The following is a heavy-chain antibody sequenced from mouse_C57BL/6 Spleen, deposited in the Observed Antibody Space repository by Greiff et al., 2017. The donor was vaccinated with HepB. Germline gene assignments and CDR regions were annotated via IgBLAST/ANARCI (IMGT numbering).Heavy chain of an antibody. CDR2: ISGGGGNT. Sequence: EVQLVESGGGLVKPGGSLKLSCAASGFTFSSYTMSWVRQTPEKRLEWVATISGGGGNTYYPDSVKGRFTISRDNAKNTLYLQMSSLRSEDTALYYCARHTTVVATYWCFDVWGTGTTVTVSS. CDR1: GFTFSSYT. J-gene: IGHJ1*03. V-gene: IGHV5-9*01. D-gene: IGHD1-1*01. CDR3: ARHTTVVATYWCFDV.